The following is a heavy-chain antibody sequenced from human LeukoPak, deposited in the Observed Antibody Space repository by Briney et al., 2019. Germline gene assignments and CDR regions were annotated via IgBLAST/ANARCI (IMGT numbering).Heavy chain of an antibody. CDR1: GFTFSSYS. Sequence: KPGGSLRLSCAASGFTFSSYSMNWVRQAPGKGLEWVSSTRSSSSYIYYADSVKGRFTISRDNAKNSLYLQMNSLRAEDTAVYYCARDPGGYSYGRFGYWGQGTLVTVSS. V-gene: IGHV3-21*01. CDR2: TRSSSSYI. J-gene: IGHJ4*02. D-gene: IGHD5-18*01. CDR3: ARDPGGYSYGRFGY.